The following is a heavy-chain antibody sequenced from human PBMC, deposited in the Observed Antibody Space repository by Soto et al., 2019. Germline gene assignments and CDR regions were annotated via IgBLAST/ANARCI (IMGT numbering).Heavy chain of an antibody. Sequence: ASVTVSCKASGYTFTSYAISWVRQAPGQGLEWMGGISPFNGKANYAQKLQGRVTITADESTSTAYMELSSLRSEDTAVYYCARSFVVQLASYYYYGMDVWGQGTTVTVSS. V-gene: IGHV1-69*13. J-gene: IGHJ6*02. D-gene: IGHD2-21*01. CDR1: GYTFTSYA. CDR2: ISPFNGKA. CDR3: ARSFVVQLASYYYYGMDV.